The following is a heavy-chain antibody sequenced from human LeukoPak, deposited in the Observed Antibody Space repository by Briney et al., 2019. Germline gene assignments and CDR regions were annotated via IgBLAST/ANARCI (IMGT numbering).Heavy chain of an antibody. J-gene: IGHJ1*01. V-gene: IGHV1-69*05. CDR3: ATTSGYDSHFQH. CDR1: GGTFSSYA. Sequence: ASVTVSCKASGGTFSSYAISWVRQAPGQGLEWMGRIIPIFGTANYAQKFQGRVTITTDESTSTAYVELSSLRSEDTAVYYCATTSGYDSHFQHWGQGTLVTVSS. CDR2: IIPIFGTA. D-gene: IGHD5-12*01.